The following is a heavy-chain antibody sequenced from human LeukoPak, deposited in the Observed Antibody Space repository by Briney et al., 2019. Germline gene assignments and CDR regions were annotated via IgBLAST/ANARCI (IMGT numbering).Heavy chain of an antibody. CDR3: TTDQFVDTAMVLEYYFDY. Sequence: PGGSLRLSCAASGFTFSNAWMSWVRQAPGKGLEWVGRIKSKTDGGTTDYAAPVKGRFTISRDDSKNTLYLQMNSLKTEDTAVYYCTTDQFVDTAMVLEYYFDYWGQGTLVTVSS. V-gene: IGHV3-15*01. CDR1: GFTFSNAW. J-gene: IGHJ4*02. CDR2: IKSKTDGGTT. D-gene: IGHD5-18*01.